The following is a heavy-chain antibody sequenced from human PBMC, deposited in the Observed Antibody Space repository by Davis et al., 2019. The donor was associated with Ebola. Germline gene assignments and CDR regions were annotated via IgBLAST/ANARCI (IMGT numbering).Heavy chain of an antibody. D-gene: IGHD3-10*01. CDR1: GGSLSGYY. J-gene: IGHJ6*02. V-gene: IGHV4-59*08. CDR2: IYYSGST. CDR3: ARVLPEEGMDV. Sequence: SETLSLTCAVYGGSLSGYYWSWIRQPPGKGLEWIGYIYYSGSTDYSPSLRGRVTISLDTSKNQFSLKLSSVTAADTAVYYCARVLPEEGMDVWGQGTTVTVSS.